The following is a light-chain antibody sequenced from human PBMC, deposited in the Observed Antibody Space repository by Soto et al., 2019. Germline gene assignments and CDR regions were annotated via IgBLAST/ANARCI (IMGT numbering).Light chain of an antibody. CDR2: SND. V-gene: IGLV1-44*01. CDR3: AAWDDNLHGL. Sequence: QSVLTQPPSASGTPGQGGTLSCSWSSSNIGRNTVSWYQHLPGTAPKLLIYSNDQRPSGVPDRFSGSKSGTSASLAISGLQSEDEADYYCAAWDDNLHGLFGGGTKVTVL. CDR1: SSNIGRNT. J-gene: IGLJ2*01.